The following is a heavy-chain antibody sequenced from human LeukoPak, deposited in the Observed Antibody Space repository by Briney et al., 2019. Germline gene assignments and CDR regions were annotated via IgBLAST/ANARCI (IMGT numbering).Heavy chain of an antibody. V-gene: IGHV3-74*01. CDR3: VVVVEPPDSDGFDV. D-gene: IGHD1-14*01. CDR1: GFTFGNSW. J-gene: IGHJ3*01. CDR2: INADGSTA. Sequence: GGSLRLSCAASGFTFGNSWVHWVRQAPGEGLVWVSLINADGSTATYADSVKGRFTISRDNARNTLSLQMNSLTIEDTAVYYCVVVVEPPDSDGFDVWGQGTMITVSS.